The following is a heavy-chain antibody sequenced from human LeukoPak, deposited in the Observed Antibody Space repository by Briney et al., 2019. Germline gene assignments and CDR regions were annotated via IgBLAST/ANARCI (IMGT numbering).Heavy chain of an antibody. CDR2: ISHIGRT. Sequence: SETLSLTCAVSGDSFSSHYWTWVRQSPGTGLEWIGYISHIGRTNYNPSLKSRVTISIDTSKNQFSLKLRSVTAADTAVYYCARDLVTVTKGFDIWGQGTMVSVSS. D-gene: IGHD4-17*01. CDR3: ARDLVTVTKGFDI. J-gene: IGHJ3*02. V-gene: IGHV4-59*11. CDR1: GDSFSSHY.